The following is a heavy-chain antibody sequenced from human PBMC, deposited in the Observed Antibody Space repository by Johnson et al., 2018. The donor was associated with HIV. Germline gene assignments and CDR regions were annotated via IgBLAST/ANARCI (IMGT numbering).Heavy chain of an antibody. J-gene: IGHJ3*01. CDR2: ISYDGHIK. CDR1: GFTFKNYA. Sequence: VQLVESGGGVLQPGRSLRLSCAASGFTFKNYAMHWVRQAPGERLEWVAVISYDGHIKYYADSVKGRFTISRDNSKSTLYLQMNSLKTEDTAVYFCTTDQNDIWSYRFGVDFWGQGTMVTVSS. V-gene: IGHV3-30*04. D-gene: IGHD3-16*02. CDR3: TTDQNDIWSYRFGVDF.